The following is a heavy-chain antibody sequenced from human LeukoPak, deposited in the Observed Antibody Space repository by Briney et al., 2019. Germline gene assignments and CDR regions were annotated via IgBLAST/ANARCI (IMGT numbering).Heavy chain of an antibody. Sequence: PGGSLRLSCAASGFTFSSYGMHWVRQAPGKGLEWVAFIRYDGSNKYYADSMKGRFTISRDNSKNTLYLQMNSLRAEDTAVYYCAKDGIYYDSSGYPYYFDYWGQGTLVTVSS. J-gene: IGHJ4*02. CDR1: GFTFSSYG. D-gene: IGHD3-22*01. CDR2: IRYDGSNK. CDR3: AKDGIYYDSSGYPYYFDY. V-gene: IGHV3-30*02.